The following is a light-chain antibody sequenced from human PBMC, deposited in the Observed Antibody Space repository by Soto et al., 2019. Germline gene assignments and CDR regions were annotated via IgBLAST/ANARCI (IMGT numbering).Light chain of an antibody. CDR2: DNN. Sequence: QSVLTQPPSVSAAPGQKVTISCSGSSSNIGKNYVSWYQRLPGTAPKLLIYDNNERSSGIPDRFSGSKSGTSATLGIAGLQTGDEADYYCGTWDTSLSAVVFGGVTKVTVL. CDR3: GTWDTSLSAVV. CDR1: SSNIGKNY. V-gene: IGLV1-51*01. J-gene: IGLJ2*01.